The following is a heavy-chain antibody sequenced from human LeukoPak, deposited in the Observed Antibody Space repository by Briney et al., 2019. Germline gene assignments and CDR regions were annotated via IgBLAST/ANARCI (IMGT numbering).Heavy chain of an antibody. V-gene: IGHV3-48*04. CDR3: ARGVSSFDY. Sequence: TGGSLRLSCAASGFTFSSYGMNWVRQAPGRGLEWVSYISGSSSTIYYADSVKGRFTISRDNAKNSLYLQMNSLRAEDTAVYYCARGVSSFDYWGQGTLVTVSS. J-gene: IGHJ4*02. CDR1: GFTFSSYG. CDR2: ISGSSSTI. D-gene: IGHD1-26*01.